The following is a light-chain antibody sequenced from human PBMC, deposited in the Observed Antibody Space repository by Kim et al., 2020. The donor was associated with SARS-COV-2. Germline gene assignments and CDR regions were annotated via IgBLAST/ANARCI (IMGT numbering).Light chain of an antibody. CDR1: KLVDKS. V-gene: IGLV3-1*01. CDR3: LAWDSSTGV. J-gene: IGLJ2*01. Sequence: SVSPGQTASITCSGDKLVDKSDTWYQKKPGQSPVSVIYQDKKRPAGIPERFSASNSGNTATLTISGTQAMDEADYYCLAWDSSTGVFGGGTQLTVL. CDR2: QDK.